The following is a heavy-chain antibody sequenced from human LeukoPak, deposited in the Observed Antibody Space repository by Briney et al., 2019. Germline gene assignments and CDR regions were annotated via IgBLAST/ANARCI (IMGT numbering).Heavy chain of an antibody. Sequence: GGSLRLSCAASGFTFDTYWMSWVRQAPGKGLEWVANIKQDGSEKDYVDSVKSRFTISRDNAKNSLYPQMNSLRAEDTGVYYCARGDTQSKYRQFDSWGQGSLVIVSS. CDR3: ARGDTQSKYRQFDS. V-gene: IGHV3-7*04. CDR1: GFTFDTYW. CDR2: IKQDGSEK. D-gene: IGHD3-16*02. J-gene: IGHJ4*02.